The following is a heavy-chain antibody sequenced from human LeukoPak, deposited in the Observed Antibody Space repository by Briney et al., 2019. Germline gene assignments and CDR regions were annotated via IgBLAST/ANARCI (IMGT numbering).Heavy chain of an antibody. Sequence: GGSLRLSCAASGFTFSSYAMSWVRQAPGKGLEWVSAISGSGGSTYYADSVKGRFTISRDNSKNTLYLQMNSLRAEDTAVYYCAVYDSSGQGGSDDWGQGTLVTVSS. V-gene: IGHV3-23*01. D-gene: IGHD3-22*01. J-gene: IGHJ4*02. CDR1: GFTFSSYA. CDR3: AVYDSSGQGGSDD. CDR2: ISGSGGST.